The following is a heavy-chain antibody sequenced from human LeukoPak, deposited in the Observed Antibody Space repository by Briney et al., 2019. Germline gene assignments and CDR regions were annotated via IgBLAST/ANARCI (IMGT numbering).Heavy chain of an antibody. CDR1: GFIFSSHA. D-gene: IGHD2/OR15-2a*01. Sequence: GGSLRLSCAACGFIFSSHAMGWVRQAPGKGLEWVSSITGSGADTYYGDSVKGRFTIARDNSKNILYLQMNSLRAEDTALYYCAKIQSSFDYYGMDVWGQGTTVTVSS. V-gene: IGHV3-23*01. CDR3: AKIQSSFDYYGMDV. CDR2: ITGSGADT. J-gene: IGHJ6*02.